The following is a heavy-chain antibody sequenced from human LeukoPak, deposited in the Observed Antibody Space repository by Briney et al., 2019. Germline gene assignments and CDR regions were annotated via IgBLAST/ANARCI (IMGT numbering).Heavy chain of an antibody. CDR3: TKAFRAGTILFDF. J-gene: IGHJ4*02. D-gene: IGHD4-17*01. Sequence: PGGSLRVSCAAPGFTFTIYWMYSVRQAPGRRLVCVSRINSDGSNTSYADSVKGRFTISRDNAKNTLYLQMNSLRAEDTAVYYCTKAFRAGTILFDFWGQGSLVTVSS. V-gene: IGHV3-74*01. CDR1: GFTFTIYW. CDR2: INSDGSNT.